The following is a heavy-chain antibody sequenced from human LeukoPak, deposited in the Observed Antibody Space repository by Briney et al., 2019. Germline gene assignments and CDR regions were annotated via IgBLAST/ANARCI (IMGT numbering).Heavy chain of an antibody. D-gene: IGHD3-22*01. CDR1: GGSFSGYY. Sequence: PSETLSLTCAVYGGSFSGYYWSWIRQPPGKGLEWIGEINHSGSTNYNPSLKSRVTISVDTSKNQFSLKLNSVTAADTAVYYCARFGRKYYYDSSGYPLSYWYFDLWGRGTLVTVSS. CDR2: INHSGST. CDR3: ARFGRKYYYDSSGYPLSYWYFDL. V-gene: IGHV4-34*01. J-gene: IGHJ2*01.